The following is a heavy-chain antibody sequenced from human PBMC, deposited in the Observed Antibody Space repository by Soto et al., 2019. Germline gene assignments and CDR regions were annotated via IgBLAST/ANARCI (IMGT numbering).Heavy chain of an antibody. D-gene: IGHD3-9*01. CDR2: IYSDDRT. CDR3: AADSFDNRALDI. V-gene: IGHV3-53*04. CDR1: GFTVTSNY. J-gene: IGHJ3*02. Sequence: GGSLRLSCAGSGFTVTSNYMSLGRQAPGEGLEWVSIIYSDDRTYYADSVKGRFTISRHSSKNTLYLHMNDLRAEDTAVYYCAADSFDNRALDIWGQGTMVTVS.